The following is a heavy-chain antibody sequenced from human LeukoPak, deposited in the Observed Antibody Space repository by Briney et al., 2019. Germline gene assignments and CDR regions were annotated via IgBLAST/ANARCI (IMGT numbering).Heavy chain of an antibody. V-gene: IGHV3-11*01. Sequence: GGSLRLSCAASGFTFSYYYMTWIRQAPGKGLEWVAYVSTTGDTIYYADSVKGRFTISRDNSKNTLYLQMNSLRAEDTAVYYCAKDRSSSGRDRLYNWFDPWGQGTLVTVSS. CDR2: VSTTGDTI. CDR1: GFTFSYYY. CDR3: AKDRSSSGRDRLYNWFDP. D-gene: IGHD3-10*01. J-gene: IGHJ5*02.